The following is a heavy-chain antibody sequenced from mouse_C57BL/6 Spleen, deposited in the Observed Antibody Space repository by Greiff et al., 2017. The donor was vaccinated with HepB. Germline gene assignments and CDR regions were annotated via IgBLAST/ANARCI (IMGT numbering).Heavy chain of an antibody. CDR2: IHPNSGST. J-gene: IGHJ3*01. D-gene: IGHD3-3*01. CDR3: ARGDGDEGWFAY. Sequence: QVQLQQPGAELVKPGASVKLSCKASGYTFTSYWMHWVKQRPGQGLEWIGMIHPNSGSTNYNEKFKSKATLTVDKSSSTAYMQLSSLTSEDSAVYYCARGDGDEGWFAYWGQGTLVTVSA. CDR1: GYTFTSYW. V-gene: IGHV1-64*01.